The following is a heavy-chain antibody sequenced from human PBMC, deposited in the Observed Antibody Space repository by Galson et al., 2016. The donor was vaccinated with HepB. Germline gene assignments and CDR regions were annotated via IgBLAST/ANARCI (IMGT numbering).Heavy chain of an antibody. CDR3: AKEMRWLKLGLDY. V-gene: IGHV3-23*01. Sequence: SLRLSCAASGFTFTDHATSWVRLVPGKGLEWVAVVSGNGGTIYYSDSVKGRFTISRDNSKNTLYLQMNSLRAEDTATYYCAKEMRWLKLGLDYWGQGTRVTVSS. D-gene: IGHD5-24*01. CDR2: VSGNGGTI. CDR1: GFTFTDHA. J-gene: IGHJ4*02.